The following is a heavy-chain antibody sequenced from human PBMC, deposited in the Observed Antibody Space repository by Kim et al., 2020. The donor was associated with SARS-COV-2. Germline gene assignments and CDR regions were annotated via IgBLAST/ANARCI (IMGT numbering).Heavy chain of an antibody. CDR3: ARLVWETYRPDYFDY. CDR1: GGSISSGDYY. Sequence: SETLSLTCTVSGGSISSGDYYWSWIRQHPGKGLEWIGYIYYSGSSYYNPSLKSRVTISVDTSKKQFSLKLSSVTAADTAVYYCARLVWETYRPDYFDYWGQGTLVSVSS. V-gene: IGHV4-31*03. D-gene: IGHD3-16*02. CDR2: IYYSGSS. J-gene: IGHJ4*02.